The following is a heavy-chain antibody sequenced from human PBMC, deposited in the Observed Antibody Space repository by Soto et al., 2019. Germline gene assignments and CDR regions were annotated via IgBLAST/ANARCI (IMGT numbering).Heavy chain of an antibody. CDR3: ARAPYDFWSGFPNWFGP. V-gene: IGHV1-3*01. Sequence: ASVKVSCKASGYTFTSYALHWVRQAPGQNLIWLGWINPDNGNTKYSHSFQGRVAITRDTSARTVYMELTSLTTEDTSVYYCARAPYDFWSGFPNWFGPWGQGTPVTVSS. CDR1: GYTFTSYA. D-gene: IGHD3-3*01. CDR2: INPDNGNT. J-gene: IGHJ5*02.